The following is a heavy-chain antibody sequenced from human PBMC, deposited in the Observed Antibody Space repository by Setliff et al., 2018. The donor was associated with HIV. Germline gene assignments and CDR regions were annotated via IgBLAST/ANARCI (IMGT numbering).Heavy chain of an antibody. V-gene: IGHV4-59*01. J-gene: IGHJ6*03. CDR3: ARAGDGSPFYYYYYMDV. CDR2: IYYSGST. D-gene: IGHD1-26*01. CDR1: GGSISNYY. Sequence: PSETLSLTCTVSGGSISNYYWSWIRQPPGKGLQWIGYIYYSGSTNYNPSLKSRVTISVDTSKNQFSLKLGSVTAADTAVYYCARAGDGSPFYYYYYMDVWGKGTTVTVSS.